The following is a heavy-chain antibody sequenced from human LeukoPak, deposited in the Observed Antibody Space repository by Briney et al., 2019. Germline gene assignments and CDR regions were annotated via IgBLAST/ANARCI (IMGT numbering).Heavy chain of an antibody. CDR2: INHSGST. CDR3: ARERKRRYYYDSSGYCFDY. Sequence: SETLSLTCAVYGGSFSGYYWSWIRQPPGKGLEWIGEINHSGSTNYNPSLKSRVTISVDTSKNQFSLRLSSVTAADTAVYYCARERKRRYYYDSSGYCFDYWGQGTLVTVSS. D-gene: IGHD3-22*01. J-gene: IGHJ4*02. V-gene: IGHV4-34*01. CDR1: GGSFSGYY.